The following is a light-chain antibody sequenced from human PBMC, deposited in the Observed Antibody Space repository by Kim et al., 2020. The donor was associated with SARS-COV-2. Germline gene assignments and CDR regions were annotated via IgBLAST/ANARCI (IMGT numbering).Light chain of an antibody. CDR1: SNNVGNQG. CDR3: SAWDSSLDAYV. Sequence: QTATLTGTGNSNNVGNQGAAWLQQHQGHPPKLLSYRNNNRPSGISERFSASRSGNTASLTITGLQPEDDADYYCSAWDSSLDAYVFGTGTKVTVL. V-gene: IGLV10-54*04. CDR2: RNN. J-gene: IGLJ1*01.